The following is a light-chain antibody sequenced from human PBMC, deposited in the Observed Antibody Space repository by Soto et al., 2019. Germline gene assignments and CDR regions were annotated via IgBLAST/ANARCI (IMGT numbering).Light chain of an antibody. CDR3: AAWGDSLNTWV. Sequence: QSVLTQPPSASGTPGQRVTISCSGSSSNIGSNAVSWYQHFPGTAPKVLIYSDDQRPSGVPDRFSGSKSGTSASLAISGLRAEDDDDYFGAAWGDSLNTWVFGGGTKLTVL. V-gene: IGLV1-44*01. CDR2: SDD. J-gene: IGLJ3*02. CDR1: SSNIGSNA.